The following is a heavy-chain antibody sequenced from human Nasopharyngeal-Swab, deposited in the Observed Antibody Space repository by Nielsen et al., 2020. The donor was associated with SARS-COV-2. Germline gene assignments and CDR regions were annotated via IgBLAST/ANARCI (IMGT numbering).Heavy chain of an antibody. CDR1: RFTFSDYY. D-gene: IGHD3-10*01. CDR3: ATLYGSGIYAGYYYYYGMDV. Sequence: GESLKISCAASRFTFSDYYMSWIRQAPGKGLVWVSRINSEGSSTSYADSVKGRFTISRDNAKNTLYLQMNSLRAEDTAVYYCATLYGSGIYAGYYYYYGMDVWSQGTTVTVSS. CDR2: INSEGSST. V-gene: IGHV3-74*01. J-gene: IGHJ6*02.